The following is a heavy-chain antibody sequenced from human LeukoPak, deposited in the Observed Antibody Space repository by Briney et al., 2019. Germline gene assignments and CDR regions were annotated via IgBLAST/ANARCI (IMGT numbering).Heavy chain of an antibody. CDR2: MNPNSGNT. D-gene: IGHD3-22*01. V-gene: IGHV1-8*03. CDR1: GYTFTSYD. J-gene: IGHJ6*03. Sequence: GASVKVSRKASGYTFTSYDINWVRQATGQGLEWMGWMNPNSGNTGYAQKFQGRVTITRNTSISTAYMELSSLRSEDTAVYYCARTVGYYYDSSGYPTYYYYYYMDVWGKGTTVTVSS. CDR3: ARTVGYYYDSSGYPTYYYYYYMDV.